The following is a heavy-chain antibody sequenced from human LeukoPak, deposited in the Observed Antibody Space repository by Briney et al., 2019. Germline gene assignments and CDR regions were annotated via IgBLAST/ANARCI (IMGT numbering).Heavy chain of an antibody. CDR1: GGSISSGSYY. CDR3: ARLYDSSGYYYGEDY. Sequence: SETLSLTCTVSGGSISSGSYYWSWIRQPAGKGLEWIGRIYTSGSTNYNPSLKSRVTISVDTSKNQFSLKLSSVTAADTAVYYCARLYDSSGYYYGEDYWGQGTLVTVSS. J-gene: IGHJ4*02. CDR2: IYTSGST. D-gene: IGHD3-22*01. V-gene: IGHV4-61*02.